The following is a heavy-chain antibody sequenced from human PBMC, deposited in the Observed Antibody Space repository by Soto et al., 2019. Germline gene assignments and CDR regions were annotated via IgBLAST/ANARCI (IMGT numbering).Heavy chain of an antibody. V-gene: IGHV1-69*13. CDR3: ARFGDNYENSFDY. D-gene: IGHD1-1*01. Sequence: ASVKVSCKASGGTFSSYAISWVRQAPGQGLEWMGGIIPIFGTANYAQKFQGRVTITADESTSTAYMELSSLRSEDTAVYYCARFGDNYENSFDYWGQGTLVTVSS. J-gene: IGHJ4*02. CDR1: GGTFSSYA. CDR2: IIPIFGTA.